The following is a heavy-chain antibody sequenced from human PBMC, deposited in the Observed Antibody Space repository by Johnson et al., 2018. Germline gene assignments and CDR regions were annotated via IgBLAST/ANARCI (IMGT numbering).Heavy chain of an antibody. CDR2: ISQDGNKK. CDR3: VKEGGAFNL. Sequence: QVQLVQSGGGVVQPGRSLGLSCAASGFTLSTYVMHWVRQAPGKGLEWVAGISQDGNKKYYADSVKGRFTISRDNSNNAMYLQMNSLRPEDTAVHYCVKEGGAFNLWGQGTMVTVSS. J-gene: IGHJ3*01. V-gene: IGHV3-30*18. CDR1: GFTLSTYV. D-gene: IGHD2-15*01.